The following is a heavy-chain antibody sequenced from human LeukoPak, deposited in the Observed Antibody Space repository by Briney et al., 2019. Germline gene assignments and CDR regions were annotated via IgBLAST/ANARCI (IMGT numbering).Heavy chain of an antibody. CDR2: VTNSGRST. J-gene: IGHJ4*02. Sequence: GGSLRLSCAASGFTFSSYAMRWVRQAPGKGLDWVSGVTNSGRSTYYAESVKGRFTISRDNSKNTLYLQMNSLRAEDTAVYYCAKDFVRRAPYYDFWSGNIFDYWGQGTLVTVSS. CDR1: GFTFSSYA. CDR3: AKDFVRRAPYYDFWSGNIFDY. D-gene: IGHD3-3*01. V-gene: IGHV3-23*01.